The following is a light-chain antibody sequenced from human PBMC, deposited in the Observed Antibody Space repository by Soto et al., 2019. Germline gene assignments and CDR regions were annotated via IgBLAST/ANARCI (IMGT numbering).Light chain of an antibody. V-gene: IGKV3-15*01. CDR2: GAS. CDR3: QQYGSSVT. J-gene: IGKJ5*01. Sequence: GMTQAPATLSVSPGERATLSCRAGQTINNNVAWYQLKDGQVPRLVIYGASTRATDIPARFSGSGSGTEFTLTISSLQSEDFAVYYCQQYGSSVTFGQGTLLEI. CDR1: QTINNN.